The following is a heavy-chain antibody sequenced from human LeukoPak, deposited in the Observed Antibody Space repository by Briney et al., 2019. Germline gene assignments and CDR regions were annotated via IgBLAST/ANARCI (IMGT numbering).Heavy chain of an antibody. CDR3: ATEREGYYYDSSGYYIDY. CDR2: ISGSGGST. V-gene: IGHV3-23*01. J-gene: IGHJ4*02. D-gene: IGHD3-22*01. Sequence: PGGSLRLSCAASGFTFSSYAMSWVRQAPGKGLEWVSAISGSGGSTYYADSVKGRFTTSRDNSKNTLYLQMNSLRAEDTAVYYCATEREGYYYDSSGYYIDYWGQGTLVTVSS. CDR1: GFTFSSYA.